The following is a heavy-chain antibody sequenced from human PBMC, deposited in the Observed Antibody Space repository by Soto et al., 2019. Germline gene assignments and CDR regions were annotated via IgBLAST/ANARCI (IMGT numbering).Heavy chain of an antibody. Sequence: QVQLVESGGGVVHPGRSLRLSCVGSGFIFSSFGMDWVRQAPGKGLEWVAGISYDGNDISYRDSVRGRFTISRDKSNNTVYLQMNSLRPEDTAVYYCAKESLDYFDSDRFYSPAFDYWGQGTLVTVSS. CDR1: GFIFSSFG. D-gene: IGHD3-10*01. CDR3: AKESLDYFDSDRFYSPAFDY. V-gene: IGHV3-30*18. J-gene: IGHJ4*02. CDR2: ISYDGNDI.